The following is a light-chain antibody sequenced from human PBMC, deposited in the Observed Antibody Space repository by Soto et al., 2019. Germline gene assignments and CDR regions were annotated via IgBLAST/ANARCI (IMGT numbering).Light chain of an antibody. J-gene: IGLJ1*01. V-gene: IGLV1-40*01. CDR3: QSYDSSLSGYV. CDR2: GNN. CDR1: SPNIGAGYE. Sequence: QAVVTQPSSVSGGPGQRVTISCTGSSPNIGAGYEVHWYQQLPGTAPKLLIYGNNNRPSGVPDRFSGSKSGTSASLAITGLQAEDEADYYCQSYDSSLSGYVFGIGTKLTV.